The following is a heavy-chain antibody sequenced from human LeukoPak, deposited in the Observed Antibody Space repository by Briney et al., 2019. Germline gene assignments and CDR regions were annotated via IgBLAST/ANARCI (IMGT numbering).Heavy chain of an antibody. CDR2: INPSGDPT. Sequence: ASVKVSCKASGYTFTSYYMHWVRQAPGQGLEWVGIINPSGDPTTYAQKFQGRVTMTSDMSTSTVYMELSSLRSEDTAVYYCARSSGYYSSLFYMHVWGKGTRSPSP. D-gene: IGHD3-22*01. V-gene: IGHV1-46*01. CDR1: GYTFTSYY. CDR3: ARSSGYYSSLFYMHV. J-gene: IGHJ6*03.